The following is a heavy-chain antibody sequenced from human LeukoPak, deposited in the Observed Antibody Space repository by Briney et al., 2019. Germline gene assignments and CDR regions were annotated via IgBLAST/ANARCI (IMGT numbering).Heavy chain of an antibody. CDR3: ARAPALVYGMDV. Sequence: ASVKVSCKASGYTFSGSYIHWVRQAPGQGLEWMGWISAYNGNTNYAQKLQGRVTMTTDTSTSTAYMELRSLRSDDTAVYYCARAPALVYGMDVWGKGTTVTISS. CDR1: GYTFSGSY. D-gene: IGHD2-8*02. CDR2: ISAYNGNT. V-gene: IGHV1-18*04. J-gene: IGHJ6*04.